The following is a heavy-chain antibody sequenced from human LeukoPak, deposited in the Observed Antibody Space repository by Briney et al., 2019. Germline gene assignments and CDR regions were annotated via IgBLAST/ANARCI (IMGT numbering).Heavy chain of an antibody. CDR3: AGRDDYVWGSYRPFDY. D-gene: IGHD3-16*02. CDR1: GGSLSGYY. J-gene: IGHJ4*02. V-gene: IGHV4-34*01. CDR2: INHSGST. Sequence: SETLSLTCAVYGGSLSGYYWSWIRQPPGKGLEWIGEINHSGSTNYNPSLKSRVTISVDTSKNQFSLKLSSVTAADTAVYYCAGRDDYVWGSYRPFDYWGQGTLVTVSS.